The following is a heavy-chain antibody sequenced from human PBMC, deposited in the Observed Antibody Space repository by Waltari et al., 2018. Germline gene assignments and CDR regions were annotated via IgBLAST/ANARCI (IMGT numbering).Heavy chain of an antibody. J-gene: IGHJ4*02. D-gene: IGHD6-6*01. V-gene: IGHV1-8*03. CDR1: GYTFTSYD. CDR3: ARVFKSIAARGGYYFDY. Sequence: QVQLVQSGAEVKKPGASVKVSCKASGYTFTSYDINWVRQATGQGLEWMGWMNPNSGNTGYAQKFQGRVTITRNTSISTAYMELSSLRSEDTAVYYCARVFKSIAARGGYYFDYWGQGTLVTVSS. CDR2: MNPNSGNT.